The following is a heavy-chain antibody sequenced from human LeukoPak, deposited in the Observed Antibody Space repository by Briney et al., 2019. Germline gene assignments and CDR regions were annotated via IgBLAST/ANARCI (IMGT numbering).Heavy chain of an antibody. V-gene: IGHV1-69*13. CDR2: IIPIFGTA. Sequence: ASVKVSCKASGGTFSSYAISWVRQAPGQGLEWMGGIIPIFGTANYAQKFQGRVMITADESTSTAYMELSSLRSEDTAVYYCARGLLTRAERPRYYYYMDVWGKGTTVTVSS. D-gene: IGHD7-27*01. CDR3: ARGLLTRAERPRYYYYMDV. J-gene: IGHJ6*03. CDR1: GGTFSSYA.